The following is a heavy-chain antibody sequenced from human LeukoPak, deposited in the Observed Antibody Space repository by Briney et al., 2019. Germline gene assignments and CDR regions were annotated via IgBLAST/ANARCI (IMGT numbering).Heavy chain of an antibody. CDR1: GYTFTSYG. CDR3: ARVPPTLPNSIYVSSTWFESSLFDY. CDR2: ISAFNDHT. J-gene: IGHJ4*02. V-gene: IGHV1-18*01. Sequence: ASVKVSCKSSGYTFTSYGISWVRQAPGQGVEYMGWISAFNDHTDYAQKFQGRISMTRDTSTNTVYMELRSLRSDDTAVYYCARVPPTLPNSIYVSSTWFESSLFDYWGQGTLVTVSS. D-gene: IGHD6-13*01.